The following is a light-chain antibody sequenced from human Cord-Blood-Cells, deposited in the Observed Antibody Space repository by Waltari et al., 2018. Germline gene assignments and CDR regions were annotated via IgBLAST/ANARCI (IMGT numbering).Light chain of an antibody. CDR3: QQRSNWPSIT. V-gene: IGKV3-11*01. J-gene: IGKJ5*01. CDR2: DAS. Sequence: EIVLTQSPATLSLSPGERATLSCRASQSVSSHLAWYQQKPGQAPRLLIYDASNRATGIPARFSGSGSGTDFTLTISSLEPEDFAVYYCQQRSNWPSITFDQGTRLEIK. CDR1: QSVSSH.